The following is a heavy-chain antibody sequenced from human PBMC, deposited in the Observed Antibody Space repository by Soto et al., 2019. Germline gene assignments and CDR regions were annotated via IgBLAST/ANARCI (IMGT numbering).Heavy chain of an antibody. CDR1: GYTFTSCA. V-gene: IGHV7-4-1*01. CDR3: ARDGSYDILTGYYLWGYYYYGMDV. D-gene: IGHD3-9*01. CDR2: INTNTGNP. J-gene: IGHJ6*02. Sequence: ASVKVSCKASGYTFTSCAMNWVRQAPGQGLEWMGWINTNTGNPTYAQGFTGRFVFSLDTSVSTAYLQICSLKAEDTAVYYCARDGSYDILTGYYLWGYYYYGMDVWGQGTTVTVSS.